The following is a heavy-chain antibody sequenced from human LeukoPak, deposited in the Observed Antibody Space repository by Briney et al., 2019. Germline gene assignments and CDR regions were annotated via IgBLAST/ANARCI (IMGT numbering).Heavy chain of an antibody. V-gene: IGHV1-69*13. CDR2: IIPIFGTA. CDR1: GGTFSSYA. Sequence: ASVKVSCKASGGTFSSYAISWVRQAPGQGLEWMGGIIPIFGTANYAQKFQGRVTITADESTSTAYMELSSLRSEDTAVYYCARRHYDSSGYYYVWDHWGQGTLVTVSS. CDR3: ARRHYDSSGYYYVWDH. D-gene: IGHD3-22*01. J-gene: IGHJ4*02.